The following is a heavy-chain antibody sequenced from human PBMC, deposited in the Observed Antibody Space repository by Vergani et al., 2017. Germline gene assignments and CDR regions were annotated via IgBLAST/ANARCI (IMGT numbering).Heavy chain of an antibody. CDR2: ISAYNGNT. V-gene: IGHV1-18*01. CDR1: GYTFTSYG. CDR3: AGDPHDDYGNYYYYGMDV. Sequence: QVQLVQSGAEVKKPGASVKVSCKASGYTFTSYGISWVRQAPGQGLEWMGWISAYNGNTNYAQKLQGRVTMTTNTSTSTAYMELRSLRSDDTAVYYWAGDPHDDYGNYYYYGMDVWGQGTTVTVSS. J-gene: IGHJ6*02. D-gene: IGHD4-17*01.